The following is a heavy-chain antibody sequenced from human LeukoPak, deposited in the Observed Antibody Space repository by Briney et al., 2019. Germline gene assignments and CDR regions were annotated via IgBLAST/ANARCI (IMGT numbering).Heavy chain of an antibody. D-gene: IGHD3-22*01. J-gene: IGHJ4*02. CDR1: GFTFSSYA. V-gene: IGHV3-64*01. CDR2: ISSNGGST. Sequence: GGSLRLSCAASGFTFSSYAMHWVRQAPGKGLEYVSAISSNGGSTHYANSVKGRFTISRDNSKNTLYLQMGSLRAEDMAVYYCARVEGDYYDSSGPPAYWGQGTLVTVSS. CDR3: ARVEGDYYDSSGPPAY.